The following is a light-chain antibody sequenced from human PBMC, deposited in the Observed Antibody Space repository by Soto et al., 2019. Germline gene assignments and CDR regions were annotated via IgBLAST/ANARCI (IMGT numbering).Light chain of an antibody. CDR2: GAS. CDR1: RSISSAY. J-gene: IGKJ2*01. V-gene: IGKV3-20*01. CDR3: EQYGSSAYT. Sequence: EIVLTQSPGTVSLSPGERATLSCRASRSISSAYLVWYQQQSGQAPRLLIYGASTRATGMPDSFRGSGSGTDFTLTMSTVETEDCAVYLCEQYGSSAYTFGQGTKREIK.